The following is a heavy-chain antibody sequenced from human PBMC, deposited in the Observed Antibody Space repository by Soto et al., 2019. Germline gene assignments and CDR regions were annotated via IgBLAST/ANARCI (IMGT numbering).Heavy chain of an antibody. V-gene: IGHV1-69*18. CDR3: ARAAVLTFTRFYDVDV. J-gene: IGHJ6*02. D-gene: IGHD6-13*01. CDR1: GGTFDSYS. Sequence: QVQLVQSGAEVKTPGSSVKLSCEASGGTFDSYSINWVRQAPGQGLEWMGRIIPMFGTTDYAQRFQGRVTFTADESTNTASMEVTNLTSEDTAVYYCARAAVLTFTRFYDVDVWGQGTTVTVSS. CDR2: IIPMFGTT.